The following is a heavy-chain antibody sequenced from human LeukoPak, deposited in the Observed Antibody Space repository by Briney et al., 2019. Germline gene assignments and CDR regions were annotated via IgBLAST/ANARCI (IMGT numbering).Heavy chain of an antibody. J-gene: IGHJ4*02. CDR2: VKHNGKT. D-gene: IGHD5-18*01. CDR1: GGSLFDYY. Sequence: PSETLSLTCAASGGSLFDYYWTWIRQSPGKGLEWIGEVKHNGKTTYNASLKNRLTIFEDTSKNEFSRKMTSVTAADTAVYYCCLGGDTEAADTLPLDYWGQGTLVTVSS. V-gene: IGHV4-34*01. CDR3: CLGGDTEAADTLPLDY.